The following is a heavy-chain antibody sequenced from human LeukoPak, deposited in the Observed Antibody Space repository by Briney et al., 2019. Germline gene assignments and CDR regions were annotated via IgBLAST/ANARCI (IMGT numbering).Heavy chain of an antibody. Sequence: GGSLRLSCAASGFTFSSFVVSWVRQGPGKGLEWVSAISGSGDSTYYADSVKGRFTISRDNSKNTLYLQMDSLRVEDTAVYYCGKDPNGNFIGAFDFWGQGTTVTVSS. V-gene: IGHV3-23*01. CDR2: ISGSGDST. J-gene: IGHJ3*01. CDR3: GKDPNGNFIGAFDF. CDR1: GFTFSSFV. D-gene: IGHD4-23*01.